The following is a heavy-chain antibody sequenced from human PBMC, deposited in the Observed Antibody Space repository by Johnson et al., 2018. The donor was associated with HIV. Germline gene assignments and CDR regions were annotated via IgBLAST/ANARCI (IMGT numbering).Heavy chain of an antibody. CDR1: GFTFSSYA. D-gene: IGHD5-18*01. CDR3: ARDGGIQLWSAFDI. V-gene: IGHV3-30*03. Sequence: QVQLVESGGGLVQPGGSLRLSCAASGFTFSSYAMSWVRQAPGKGLEWVAVISYDGTNKYYADSVKGRFTISRDNSKNTLYLQMNSLRAEDTAVYYCARDGGIQLWSAFDIWGQGTMVTVSS. J-gene: IGHJ3*02. CDR2: ISYDGTNK.